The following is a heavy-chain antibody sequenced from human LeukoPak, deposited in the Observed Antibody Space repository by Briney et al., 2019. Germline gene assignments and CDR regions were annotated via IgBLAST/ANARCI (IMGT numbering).Heavy chain of an antibody. Sequence: ASVKVSCKTSGYTLTGYFIHWVRQAPGQGLEWMGWINPNSCGTNSAQKFQGRLTMTWDTSIHTAYMQLGWLKFDDTAVYYFACEGDGSNLYRWFAPWGQGTLVTVSP. V-gene: IGHV1-2*02. J-gene: IGHJ5*02. D-gene: IGHD5-24*01. CDR3: ACEGDGSNLYRWFAP. CDR2: INPNSCGT. CDR1: GYTLTGYF.